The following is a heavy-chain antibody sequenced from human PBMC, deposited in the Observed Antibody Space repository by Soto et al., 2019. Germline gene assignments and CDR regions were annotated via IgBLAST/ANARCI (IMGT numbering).Heavy chain of an antibody. CDR1: GYTFTGYY. CDR2: INPNSGGT. V-gene: IGHV1-2*02. J-gene: IGHJ6*02. Sequence: VASVKVSCKASGYTFTGYYMHWVRQAPGQGXEWMGWINPNSGGTNYAQKFQGRVTMTRDTSISTAYMELSRLRSDDTAVYYCARDGIVLMVYAMIPYRMEVWGQGTTVTVSS. CDR3: ARDGIVLMVYAMIPYRMEV. D-gene: IGHD2-8*01.